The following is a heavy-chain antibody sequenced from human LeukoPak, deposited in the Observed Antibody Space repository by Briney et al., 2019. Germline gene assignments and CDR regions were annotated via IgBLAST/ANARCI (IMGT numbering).Heavy chain of an antibody. CDR1: GGSISNYY. CDR2: IYYTGAT. CDR3: ARPSREGSGWYDFDY. J-gene: IGHJ4*02. V-gene: IGHV4-59*08. Sequence: SETLSLTCTVSGGSISNYYWTWIRQPPGKGLEWIGYIYYTGATSYNPSLKSRVTISVDTSKNQFSLKLSSVTAADTAVYYCARPSREGSGWYDFDYWGQGTLVTVSS. D-gene: IGHD6-19*01.